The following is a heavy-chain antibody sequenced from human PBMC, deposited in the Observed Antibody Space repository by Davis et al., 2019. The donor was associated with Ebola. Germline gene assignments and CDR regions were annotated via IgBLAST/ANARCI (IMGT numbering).Heavy chain of an antibody. CDR1: GFTFDDHA. V-gene: IGHV3-9*01. Sequence: PGGSLRLSCIAAGFTFDDHAMHWVRQPPGKGLEWVSGIGWNSGTIDYADSVKGRFTTSRDNAKNSLYLQMNSLRAEDTAVYYCARDVVPAAICGMDVWGQGTTVTVSS. J-gene: IGHJ6*02. CDR2: IGWNSGTI. D-gene: IGHD2-2*01. CDR3: ARDVVPAAICGMDV.